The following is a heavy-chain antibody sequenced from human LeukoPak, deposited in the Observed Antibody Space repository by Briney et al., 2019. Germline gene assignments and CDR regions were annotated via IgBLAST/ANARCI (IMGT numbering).Heavy chain of an antibody. J-gene: IGHJ4*02. CDR2: IYYSGST. CDR1: GGSISSSSYY. V-gene: IGHV4-39*01. CDR3: ARQQGQLLLSPFDY. D-gene: IGHD2-2*01. Sequence: SETLSLTCTVSGGSISSSSYYWGWIRQPPGKGLEWSGSIYYSGSTYYNPSLKSRVTISVDTSKNQFSLKLSSVTAADTAVYYCARQQGQLLLSPFDYWGQGTLVTVSS.